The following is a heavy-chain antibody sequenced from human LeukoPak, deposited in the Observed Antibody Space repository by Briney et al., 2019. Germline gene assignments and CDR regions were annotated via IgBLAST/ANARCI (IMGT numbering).Heavy chain of an antibody. V-gene: IGHV4-39*01. CDR1: GGSVSSSTFY. Sequence: PSETLSLTCTVSGGSVSSSTFYWGWTRQPPGKGLEWVGTIYYSGSTYYNPSLKSRVTISVDTSKNQFSLRLSSVTAADTAVYYCARTAGKAVAGTRQYFDSWGQGTLVTVSS. D-gene: IGHD6-19*01. J-gene: IGHJ4*02. CDR3: ARTAGKAVAGTRQYFDS. CDR2: IYYSGST.